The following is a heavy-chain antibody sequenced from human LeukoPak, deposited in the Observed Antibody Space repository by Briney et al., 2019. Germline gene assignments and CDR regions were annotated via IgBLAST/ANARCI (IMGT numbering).Heavy chain of an antibody. CDR2: IILLFGST. J-gene: IGHJ3*01. CDR1: GDTFYNYP. V-gene: IGHV1-69*13. Sequence: SVKVSCNSSGDTFYNYPISWVRQAPGQGLEWMGHIILLFGSTHYAQNFHGRLTISADESTRTAFMELSSLRSEDTALYYCAREMESLANGFDLWGQGTMVTVSS. CDR3: AREMESLANGFDL. D-gene: IGHD3-3*01.